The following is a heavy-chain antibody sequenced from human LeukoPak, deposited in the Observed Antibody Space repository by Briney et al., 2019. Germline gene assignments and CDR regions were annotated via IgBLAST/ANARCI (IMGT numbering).Heavy chain of an antibody. Sequence: SETLSLTCTVSGGSISSGGYYWSWIRQHPGKGLEWIGYIYYSGSTYYNPSLKSRVTISVDTSKNQFSLKLSSVTAADTAVYYCARVTYSSRRTLYYFDYWGQGTLVTVSS. D-gene: IGHD6-13*01. CDR2: IYYSGST. J-gene: IGHJ4*02. CDR3: ARVTYSSRRTLYYFDY. CDR1: GGSISSGGYY. V-gene: IGHV4-31*03.